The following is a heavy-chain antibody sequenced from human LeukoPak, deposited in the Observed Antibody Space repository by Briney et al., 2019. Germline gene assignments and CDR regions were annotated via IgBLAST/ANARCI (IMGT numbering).Heavy chain of an antibody. D-gene: IGHD6-13*01. CDR1: GFIFSSYT. CDR2: INSGSTNP. CDR3: ARDFLAAGDY. J-gene: IGHJ4*02. Sequence: GGSLRLSCEASGFIFSSYTMNWIRQAPGKGLEWVASINSGSTNPYYADSVKGRFTISKDDAKKSLYLQMTSLRVEDTSVYYCARDFLAAGDYWGQGTLVTVSS. V-gene: IGHV3-21*01.